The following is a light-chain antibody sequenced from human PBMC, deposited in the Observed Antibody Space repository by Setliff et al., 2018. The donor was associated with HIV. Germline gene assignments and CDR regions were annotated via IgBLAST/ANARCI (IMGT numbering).Light chain of an antibody. Sequence: SFNIGSNYVYWYQQVPGAAPRLLIYGDTQRPSGVPDRFSGSKSATSASLAISGLRSEDEADYHCASWDDSLSGPVFGGGT. CDR1: SFNIGSNY. V-gene: IGLV1-47*01. CDR2: GDT. J-gene: IGLJ2*01. CDR3: ASWDDSLSGPV.